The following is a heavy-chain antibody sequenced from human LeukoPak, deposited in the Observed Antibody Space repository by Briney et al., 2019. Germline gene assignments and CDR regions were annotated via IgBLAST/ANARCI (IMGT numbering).Heavy chain of an antibody. Sequence: PSETLSLTCTVPGGSISSSSYYWGWIRQPPGKGLECIGSIYYSGSTYYNPSLKSRVTISVDTSKNQFSLKLSFVTAADTAVYYCARIEYSSSCDYWGQGTLVTVSS. V-gene: IGHV4-39*07. J-gene: IGHJ4*02. CDR2: IYYSGST. CDR1: GGSISSSSYY. D-gene: IGHD6-6*01. CDR3: ARIEYSSSCDY.